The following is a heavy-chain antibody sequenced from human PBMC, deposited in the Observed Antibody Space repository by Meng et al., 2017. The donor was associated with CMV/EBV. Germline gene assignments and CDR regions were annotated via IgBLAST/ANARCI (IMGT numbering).Heavy chain of an antibody. V-gene: IGHV3-21*01. CDR3: ARDATYYDFWSGYISWFDP. CDR2: ISSSSSYI. J-gene: IGHJ5*02. D-gene: IGHD3-3*01. CDR1: GFTFSSYS. Sequence: GGSLRLSCAASGFTFSSYSMNWVRQAPGKGLEWVSSISSSSSYIYYADSVKGRFTISRDNAKNPLYLQMNSLRAEDTAVYYCARDATYYDFWSGYISWFDPWGQGTLVTVSS.